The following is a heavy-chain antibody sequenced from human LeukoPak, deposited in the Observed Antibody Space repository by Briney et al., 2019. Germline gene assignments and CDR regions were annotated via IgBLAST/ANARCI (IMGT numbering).Heavy chain of an antibody. J-gene: IGHJ4*02. Sequence: GEALQISCQGSGYGFTSYWIGWVRPMPGKGLEWMGIIYPGDSDTRYSPSFQGQVTISADKSINTAYLQWSSLKASDTAMYYCARHAPVGLTIGGIIDSWGQGTLVTVST. CDR1: GYGFTSYW. D-gene: IGHD3-16*01. V-gene: IGHV5-51*01. CDR3: ARHAPVGLTIGGIIDS. CDR2: IYPGDSDT.